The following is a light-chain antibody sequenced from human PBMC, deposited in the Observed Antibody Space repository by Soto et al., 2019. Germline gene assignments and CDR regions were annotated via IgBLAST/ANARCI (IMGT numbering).Light chain of an antibody. Sequence: DILMTQSPDSLAVSLGERATINCKSSQSVLYSSSNKNYLAWYQQKPGQPPKLLIYWASTRESGVPDRFSGSGSGTDFTLTISSLQAEDVAVYYCQQYYSTPRTFGQGTKVDI. V-gene: IGKV4-1*01. CDR3: QQYYSTPRT. CDR1: QSVLYSSSNKNY. J-gene: IGKJ1*01. CDR2: WAS.